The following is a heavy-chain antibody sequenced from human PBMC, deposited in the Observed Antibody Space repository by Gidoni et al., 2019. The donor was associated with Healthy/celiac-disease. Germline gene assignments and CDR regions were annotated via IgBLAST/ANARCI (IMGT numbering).Heavy chain of an antibody. Sequence: QVQLQESGPGLVKPSETLSLTCTDSGGSISSYYWSWIRQPPGKGPEWIGYIYYRGSTNYNPSLKSRVTISVDTSKNQFSLKLSSVTAADTAVYYCARDADYGSGSYYYYYYGMDVWGQGTTVTVSS. CDR1: GGSISSYY. CDR3: ARDADYGSGSYYYYYYGMDV. J-gene: IGHJ6*02. CDR2: IYYRGST. D-gene: IGHD3-10*01. V-gene: IGHV4-59*01.